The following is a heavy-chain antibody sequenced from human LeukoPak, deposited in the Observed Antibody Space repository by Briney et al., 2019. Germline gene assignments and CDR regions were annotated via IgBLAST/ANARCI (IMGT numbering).Heavy chain of an antibody. J-gene: IGHJ4*02. D-gene: IGHD6-19*01. CDR1: GFTFDDYA. Sequence: GRSLRLSCAASGFTFDDYAMHWVRQAPGKGLEWVSVIYSGGSTYYADSVKGRFTISRDNSKNTLYLQMNSLRAEDTAVYYCARGPPTGWYHDYWGQGTLVTVSS. V-gene: IGHV3-53*01. CDR2: IYSGGST. CDR3: ARGPPTGWYHDY.